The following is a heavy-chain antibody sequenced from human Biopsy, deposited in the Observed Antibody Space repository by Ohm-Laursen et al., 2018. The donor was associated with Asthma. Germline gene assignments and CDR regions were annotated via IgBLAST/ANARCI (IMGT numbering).Heavy chain of an antibody. CDR1: GYTFNSAG. CDR2: ISVYNGNT. Sequence: GESLKISCKTSGYTFNSAGITWVRQAPGQGLEWMGWISVYNGNTKVAQKLQDRVTVITDTSTSTAYMELRSLRSDDTAVYFCARAVDYSHYYGIDVWGQGTTVTVS. D-gene: IGHD3-10*01. J-gene: IGHJ6*02. CDR3: ARAVDYSHYYGIDV. V-gene: IGHV1-18*01.